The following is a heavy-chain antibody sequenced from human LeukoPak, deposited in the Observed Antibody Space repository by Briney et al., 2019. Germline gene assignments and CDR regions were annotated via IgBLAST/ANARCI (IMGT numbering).Heavy chain of an antibody. Sequence: ASVKVSCKASGYTFTSYDINWVRQATGQGLEWMGWMNPNSGNTGYAQKFQGRVTITADESTSTAYMELSSLRSEDTAVYYCAAQRGYSSSWYYYWGQGTLVTVSS. V-gene: IGHV1-8*01. D-gene: IGHD6-13*01. CDR1: GYTFTSYD. CDR3: AAQRGYSSSWYYY. J-gene: IGHJ4*02. CDR2: MNPNSGNT.